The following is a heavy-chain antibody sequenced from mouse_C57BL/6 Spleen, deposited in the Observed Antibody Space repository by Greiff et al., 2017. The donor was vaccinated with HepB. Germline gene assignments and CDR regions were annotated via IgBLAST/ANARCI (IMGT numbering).Heavy chain of an antibody. V-gene: IGHV5-4*01. D-gene: IGHD2-4*01. Sequence: EVQVVESGGGLVKPGGSLKLSCAASGFTFSSYAMSWVRQTPEKRLEWVATISDGGSYTYYPDNVKGRFTISRDNAKNNLYLQMSHLKSEDTAMYYCARGYDYEEYYYAMDYWGQGTSVTVSS. CDR3: ARGYDYEEYYYAMDY. CDR1: GFTFSSYA. CDR2: ISDGGSYT. J-gene: IGHJ4*01.